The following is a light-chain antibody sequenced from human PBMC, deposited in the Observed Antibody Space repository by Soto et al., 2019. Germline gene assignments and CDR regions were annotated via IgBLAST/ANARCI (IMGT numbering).Light chain of an antibody. Sequence: QSALTQPRSVSGSPGQSVTISFNGTSSDVGGYNHVSWSQHHPNKAPKCMLYDVSKRPSGVPDRFSGSKSGNTASLPISGLQAEDEADYYCCSFAGDYTFLCGTGTKLTVL. CDR3: CSFAGDYTFL. CDR2: DVS. CDR1: SSDVGGYNH. V-gene: IGLV2-11*01. J-gene: IGLJ1*01.